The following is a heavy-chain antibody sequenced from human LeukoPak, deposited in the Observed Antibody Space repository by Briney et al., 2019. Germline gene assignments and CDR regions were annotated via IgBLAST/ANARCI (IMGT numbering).Heavy chain of an antibody. CDR3: ARDPYSRGFAAFDV. CDR1: GFTFNTYW. V-gene: IGHV3-7*04. Sequence: GGSLRLSCTASGFTFNTYWMTWVRQAPGKGLEWVANIKEDGSEKVYVDSLKGRFTISRDNAKNALFLQMNSLRVEDTAVYYCARDPYSRGFAAFDVWGQGTMVTVS. CDR2: IKEDGSEK. D-gene: IGHD6-19*01. J-gene: IGHJ3*01.